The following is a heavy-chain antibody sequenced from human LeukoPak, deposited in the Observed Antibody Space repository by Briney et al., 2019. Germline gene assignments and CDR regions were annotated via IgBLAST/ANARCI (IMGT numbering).Heavy chain of an antibody. V-gene: IGHV3-21*01. CDR2: ISSSSSYI. CDR3: ARDLGYSGSYQVAFDY. J-gene: IGHJ4*02. CDR1: GFTFSSYS. Sequence: GGSLRLSCAASGFTFSSYSMNWVRQAPGKGLEWVSSISSSSSYIYYADSVKGRFTISRDNAKNSLYLQMNSLRAEDTAVYYCARDLGYSGSYQVAFDYWGQGTLVTVSS. D-gene: IGHD1-26*01.